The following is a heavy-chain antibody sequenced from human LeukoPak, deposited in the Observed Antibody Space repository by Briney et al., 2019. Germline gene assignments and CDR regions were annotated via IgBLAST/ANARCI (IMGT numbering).Heavy chain of an antibody. CDR3: ARDDTIFGVVIDY. V-gene: IGHV1-2*02. Sequence: GASVKVSCKASGYTFTRYYMHWVRQAPGQGLEWMGWINPNSGGTNYAQKFQGRVTMTRDTSISTAYMELSRLRSDDTAVYYCARDDTIFGVVIDYWGQGTLVTVSS. D-gene: IGHD3-3*01. J-gene: IGHJ4*02. CDR2: INPNSGGT. CDR1: GYTFTRYY.